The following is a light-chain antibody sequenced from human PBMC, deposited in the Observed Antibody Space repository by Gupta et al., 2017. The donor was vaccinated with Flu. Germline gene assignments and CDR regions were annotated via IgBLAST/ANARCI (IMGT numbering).Light chain of an antibody. CDR2: GAS. CDR1: QTITNY. Sequence: DIQMTQSPSSLSASVGDRVTITCRTSQTITNYLNWYQQKPGKAPKLLIYGASSLQSGVPSRFSGSGSGTDFTLTISNLQPEDFATYYCQQSDSTPWTFGRGTKVEIK. V-gene: IGKV1-39*01. CDR3: QQSDSTPWT. J-gene: IGKJ1*01.